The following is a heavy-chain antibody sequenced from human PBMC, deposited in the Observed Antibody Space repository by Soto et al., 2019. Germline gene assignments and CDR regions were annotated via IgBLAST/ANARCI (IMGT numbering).Heavy chain of an antibody. CDR3: ARKQSRVEYTWFDP. J-gene: IGHJ5*02. D-gene: IGHD2-15*01. Sequence: LQESGPGLVKSSETLSLTCTVAGGSISGTSYYWGWIRQPPGKGLEWIGSIYYTGSIYYNPSLKIRVTISVDTSKNQFPLKRSSVTAADTALYYCARKQSRVEYTWFDPWGQEPWSTSPQ. V-gene: IGHV4-39*01. CDR2: IYYTGSI. CDR1: GGSISGTSYY.